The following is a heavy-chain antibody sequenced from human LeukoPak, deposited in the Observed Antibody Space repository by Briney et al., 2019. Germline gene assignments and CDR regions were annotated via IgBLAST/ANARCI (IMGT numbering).Heavy chain of an antibody. D-gene: IGHD4-23*01. CDR1: GFTFSSYS. V-gene: IGHV3-21*01. J-gene: IGHJ4*02. CDR3: AGRGNPTDY. Sequence: PGGSLRLSCAASGFTFSSYSMNWVRQAPGKGLEWVSSISSSSSYIYYADSVKGRFTISRDNAKNSLYLQMNSLRAEDTAVYHCAGRGNPTDYWGQGTLVTVSS. CDR2: ISSSSSYI.